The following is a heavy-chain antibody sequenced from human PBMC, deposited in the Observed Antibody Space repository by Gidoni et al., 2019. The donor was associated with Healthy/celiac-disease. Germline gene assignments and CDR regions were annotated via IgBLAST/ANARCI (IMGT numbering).Heavy chain of an antibody. CDR1: GFTFGSYA. Sequence: EVQLVESGGGLVQPGGSLRLSCAASGFTFGSYALSWVRQAPGKGLEWVSAISGSGGSTDYADSVKGRFTISRDNSKNTLYLQMNSLRAEDTAVYYCAKGDDYYDSSGYYYGYFDYWGQGTLVTVSS. CDR2: ISGSGGST. D-gene: IGHD3-22*01. CDR3: AKGDDYYDSSGYYYGYFDY. V-gene: IGHV3-23*04. J-gene: IGHJ4*02.